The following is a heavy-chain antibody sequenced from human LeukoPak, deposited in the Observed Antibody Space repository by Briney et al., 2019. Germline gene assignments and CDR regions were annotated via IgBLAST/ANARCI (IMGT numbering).Heavy chain of an antibody. V-gene: IGHV3-21*01. J-gene: IGHJ4*02. CDR2: ISSSSSYI. CDR1: GGSISSSG. CDR3: VRGGCNWNDVGDY. Sequence: ETLSLTCTVSGGSISSSGYYWGWIRQPPGKGLEWVSSISSSSSYIYYADSVKGRFTISRDNAKNSLYLQMNSLRAEDTAVYYCVRGGCNWNDVGDYWGQGTLVTVSS. D-gene: IGHD1-1*01.